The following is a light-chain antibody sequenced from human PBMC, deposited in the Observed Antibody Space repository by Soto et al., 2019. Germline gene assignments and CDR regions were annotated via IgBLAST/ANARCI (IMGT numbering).Light chain of an antibody. J-gene: IGKJ4*01. Sequence: DIQMTQSPSTLSASVGDRVTITCRSSQSISSWLAWYQQKPGTAPKLLIYHASTLESGVPSRFSGSGSGTEFTLTIAGLQPEDFATYYCQQYESYSPLTFGGGTKVDIK. V-gene: IGKV1-5*01. CDR1: QSISSW. CDR3: QQYESYSPLT. CDR2: HAS.